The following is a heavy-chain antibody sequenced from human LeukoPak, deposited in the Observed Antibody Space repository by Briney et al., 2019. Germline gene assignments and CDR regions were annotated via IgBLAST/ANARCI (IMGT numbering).Heavy chain of an antibody. CDR1: GYTFTGYY. D-gene: IGHD4-23*01. CDR2: INPNSGGT. CDR3: ARAGTTVVTLYYYGMDV. Sequence: ASVKVSCKASGYTFTGYYMHWVRQAPGQGLEWMGWINPNSGGTNYAQKFQGWVTMTRDTSISTAYMELSRLRSDDTAVYYCARAGTTVVTLYYYGMDVRGQGTTVTVSS. J-gene: IGHJ6*02. V-gene: IGHV1-2*04.